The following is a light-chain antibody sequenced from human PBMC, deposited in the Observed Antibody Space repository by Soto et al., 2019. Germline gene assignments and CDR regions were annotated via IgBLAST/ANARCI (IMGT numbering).Light chain of an antibody. CDR3: QQYGSSPKT. J-gene: IGKJ1*01. CDR1: ESVRHY. Sequence: EMVMTQSTATLSVSPGERATLFCRASESVRHYVAWYQQKPAQAPRLLIYGASSRATGIPDRFSGSGSGTDFTLTISRLEPEDFAVYYCQQYGSSPKTFGQGTKVDIK. V-gene: IGKV3-20*01. CDR2: GAS.